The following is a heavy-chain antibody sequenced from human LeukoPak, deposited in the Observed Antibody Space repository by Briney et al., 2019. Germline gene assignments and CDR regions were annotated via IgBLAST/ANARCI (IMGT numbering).Heavy chain of an antibody. V-gene: IGHV4-34*01. D-gene: IGHD2-2*02. Sequence: SETPSLTCAVYGGSFSGYYWSWIRQPPGKGLEWIGEINHSGSTNYNPSLKSRVTISVDTSKNQFSLKLSSVTAADTAVYYCARGTYCSSTSCYTRYYYYYGMDVWGQGTTVTVSS. CDR1: GGSFSGYY. CDR3: ARGTYCSSTSCYTRYYYYYGMDV. CDR2: INHSGST. J-gene: IGHJ6*02.